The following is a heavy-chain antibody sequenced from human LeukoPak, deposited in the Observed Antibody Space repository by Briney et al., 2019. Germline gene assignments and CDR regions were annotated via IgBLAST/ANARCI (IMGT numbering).Heavy chain of an antibody. CDR3: AYSGSCGHLGY. Sequence: SETLSLTCTVSGGSISSNAYYWAWIRQPPGKGLEWIGSIYSSVSTYYNPSLKSRVTISVDTSKNQFSLRLSSVTAADTALYYCAYSGSCGHLGYWGQGIPVTVSS. CDR1: GGSISSNAYY. CDR2: IYSSVST. V-gene: IGHV4-39*01. J-gene: IGHJ4*02. D-gene: IGHD1-26*01.